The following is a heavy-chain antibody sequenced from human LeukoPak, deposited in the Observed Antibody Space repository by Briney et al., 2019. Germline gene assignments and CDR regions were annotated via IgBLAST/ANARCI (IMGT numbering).Heavy chain of an antibody. Sequence: GGSLRLSCAASGFTFSSYSMDWVRQAPGKGLEWIGRRTNKDYAYSTVYAASVKGRFTFSRDDPKNSLYLQMNSLTTEDTAVYYCTRIFYYGTRGYYPDFWGQGTLVTVS. J-gene: IGHJ4*02. V-gene: IGHV3-72*01. CDR3: TRIFYYGTRGYYPDF. D-gene: IGHD3-22*01. CDR2: RTNKDYAYST. CDR1: GFTFSSYS.